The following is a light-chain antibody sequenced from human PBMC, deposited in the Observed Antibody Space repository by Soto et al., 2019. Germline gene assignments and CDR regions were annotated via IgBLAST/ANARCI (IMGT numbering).Light chain of an antibody. J-gene: IGLJ2*01. CDR1: SSDVGGCNY. Sequence: QSALTQPPSASGSPGQSVTISCTGMSSDVGGCNYVSWYQQHPGKAPKLMIYEVSKRPSGVPDRFSGSKSGNTASLTVSGLQAEDEADYYCSSYAGANSVVFGGGTKLTVL. CDR3: SSYAGANSVV. CDR2: EVS. V-gene: IGLV2-8*01.